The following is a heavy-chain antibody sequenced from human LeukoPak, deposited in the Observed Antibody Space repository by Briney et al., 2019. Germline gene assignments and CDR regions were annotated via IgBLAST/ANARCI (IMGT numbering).Heavy chain of an antibody. J-gene: IGHJ4*02. CDR3: GRGNGYGLDY. CDR1: GYTFTDYN. CDR2: IYPNTGGT. V-gene: IGHV1-2*06. D-gene: IGHD5-18*01. Sequence: ASVKVSCKVSGYTFTDYNMHWVRQAPGQGLEWMGRIYPNTGGTNYAQNFQGRVTLTGDTSISTVYMELNRLNSDDTAIYYCGRGNGYGLDYWGQGTLVTVSS.